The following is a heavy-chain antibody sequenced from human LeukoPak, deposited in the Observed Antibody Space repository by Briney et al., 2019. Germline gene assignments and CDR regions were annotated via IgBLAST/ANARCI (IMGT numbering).Heavy chain of an antibody. V-gene: IGHV4-59*08. J-gene: IGHJ3*02. D-gene: IGHD4-23*01. Sequence: PSETLSLTCTVSGGSISSYYWSWIRQPPGKGLEWIGYIYYSGSTYYNPSLKSRVTISVDTSKNQFSLKLSSVTAADTAVYYCATVEDYAFDIWGQGTMVTVSS. CDR1: GGSISSYY. CDR2: IYYSGST. CDR3: ATVEDYAFDI.